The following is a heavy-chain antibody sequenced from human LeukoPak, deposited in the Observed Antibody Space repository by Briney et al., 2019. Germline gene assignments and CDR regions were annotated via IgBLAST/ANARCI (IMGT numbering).Heavy chain of an antibody. D-gene: IGHD6-6*01. V-gene: IGHV1-8*03. Sequence: ASVKVSCKASGYTFTSYDINWVRQATGQGLEWMGWMNPNSGNTGYAQKFQGRVTITRNTSISTAYMELSSLRSEDTAAYYCAREGTAEYSSSSSYYYMDVWGKGTTVTVSS. J-gene: IGHJ6*03. CDR1: GYTFTSYD. CDR2: MNPNSGNT. CDR3: AREGTAEYSSSSSYYYMDV.